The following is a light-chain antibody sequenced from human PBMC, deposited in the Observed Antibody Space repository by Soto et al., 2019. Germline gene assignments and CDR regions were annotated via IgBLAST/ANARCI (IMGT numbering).Light chain of an antibody. V-gene: IGKV1-12*01. CDR3: QQGYSFAFT. CDR2: AAS. CDR1: QDISSW. Sequence: DIQLTQSPSSVSASVGDRVTINCWASQDISSWLAWYQQKPGKAPKLLIYAASNLQSGVPSRFSGSGSGTDFTLTISSLQPEDFATYFCQQGYSFAFTFGPGTKVDI. J-gene: IGKJ3*01.